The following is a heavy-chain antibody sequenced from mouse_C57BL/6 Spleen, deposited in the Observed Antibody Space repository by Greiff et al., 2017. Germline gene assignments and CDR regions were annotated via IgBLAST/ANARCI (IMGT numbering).Heavy chain of an antibody. D-gene: IGHD1-1*01. CDR2: ISNGGGST. J-gene: IGHJ4*01. CDR1: GFTFSDYY. CDR3: ARRGGTVDLYYAMDY. Sequence: DVKLVESGGGLVQPGGSLKLSCAASGFTFSDYYMYWVRQTPEKRLEWVAYISNGGGSTYYPDTVKGRFTISRDNAKNTLYLQMSRLKSEDTAMXYCARRGGTVDLYYAMDYWGQGTSVTVYS. V-gene: IGHV5-12*01.